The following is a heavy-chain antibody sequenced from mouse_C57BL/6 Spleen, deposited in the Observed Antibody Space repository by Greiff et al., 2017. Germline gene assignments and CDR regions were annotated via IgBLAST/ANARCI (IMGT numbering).Heavy chain of an antibody. J-gene: IGHJ4*01. D-gene: IGHD2-12*01. CDR2: IDPSDSYT. CDR3: ARSGTHYYRRSYAMDY. Sequence: VQLQQPGAELVKPGASVKLSCKASGYTFTSYWMQWVKQRPGQGLEWIGEIDPSDSYTNYNQKFKGQATLTVDTSSTTAYMQLSSLTSEDSAVYYCARSGTHYYRRSYAMDYWGQGTSVTVSS. V-gene: IGHV1-50*01. CDR1: GYTFTSYW.